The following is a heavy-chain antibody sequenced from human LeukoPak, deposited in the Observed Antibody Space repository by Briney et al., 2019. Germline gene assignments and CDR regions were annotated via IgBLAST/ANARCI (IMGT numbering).Heavy chain of an antibody. CDR3: ARPTYGSGSYYNGGGFDY. J-gene: IGHJ4*02. Sequence: SVKVSCKASGGTFSSYAISWVRQAPGQGLEWMGGIIPIFGTANYAQKFQGRVTITADKSTSTAYMELSSLRSEDTAVYYCARPTYGSGSYYNGGGFDYWGQGTLVTVSS. CDR2: IIPIFGTA. V-gene: IGHV1-69*06. D-gene: IGHD3-10*01. CDR1: GGTFSSYA.